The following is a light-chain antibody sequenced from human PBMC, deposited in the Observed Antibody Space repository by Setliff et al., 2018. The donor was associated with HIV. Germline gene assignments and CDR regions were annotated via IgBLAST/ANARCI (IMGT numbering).Light chain of an antibody. Sequence: QSALTQPASVSGSPGQSITISCTGTSSDVGAFNYVSWYQQHPGKAPKLMIYGVNSRPSGVSNRFSGSKSDNTASLTISGLQAEDEADYYCSSYTRSYTYVIGTGTKVTVL. CDR3: SSYTRSYTYV. CDR1: SSDVGAFNY. V-gene: IGLV2-14*01. CDR2: GVN. J-gene: IGLJ1*01.